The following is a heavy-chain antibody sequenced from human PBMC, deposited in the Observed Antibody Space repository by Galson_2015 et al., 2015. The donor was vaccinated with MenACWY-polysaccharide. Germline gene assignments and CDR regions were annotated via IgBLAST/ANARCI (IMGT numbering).Heavy chain of an antibody. CDR1: GGSTTTTNW. D-gene: IGHD3-22*01. V-gene: IGHV4-4*02. CDR2: IYHNGNT. Sequence: SETLSLTCAVSGGSTTTTNWWTWVRQPPGKGLEWIGEIYHNGNTNYNPSLKSRVTMSVDKSKNQFSLKLSSVTAADTAVYYCASGVDAGYYWGFWGQGTLVTVSS. J-gene: IGHJ1*01. CDR3: ASGVDAGYYWGF.